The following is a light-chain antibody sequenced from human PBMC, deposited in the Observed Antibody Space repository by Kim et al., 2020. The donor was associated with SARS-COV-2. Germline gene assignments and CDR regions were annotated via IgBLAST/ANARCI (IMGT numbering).Light chain of an antibody. V-gene: IGLV3-1*01. CDR2: EDN. CDR1: RLGDKY. J-gene: IGLJ3*02. CDR3: QAWDSSSVL. Sequence: SYELTQPPSVSVSPGQTASISCSGDRLGDKYVCWYQQKPDQSPVVVIYEDNRRPSGIPERFSGSNSGNTATLTISGTQAMDEADYYCQAWDSSSVLFGGG.